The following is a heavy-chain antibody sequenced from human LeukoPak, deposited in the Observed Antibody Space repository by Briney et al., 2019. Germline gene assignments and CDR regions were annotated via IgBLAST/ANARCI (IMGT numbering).Heavy chain of an antibody. CDR1: GGSISSGGYY. J-gene: IGHJ3*02. CDR3: ARGTNWGSLVGAFDM. D-gene: IGHD7-27*01. CDR2: IYYSGST. V-gene: IGHV4-31*03. Sequence: SETLSLTCSVSGGSISSGGYYWSWIRQHPGRGLEWIVYIYYSGSTYYNPSLKSRVIISVDTSKIQFSLNLSSVTAADTAVYYCARGTNWGSLVGAFDMWGQGTMVTVSS.